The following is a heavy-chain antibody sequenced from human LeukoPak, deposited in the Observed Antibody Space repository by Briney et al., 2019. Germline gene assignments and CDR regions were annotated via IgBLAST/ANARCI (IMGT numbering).Heavy chain of an antibody. CDR3: AREGWDLNALDI. Sequence: PGGSLRLSCAASGFTFSDYYMSWIRQAPGKGLGWVSYISSRSSNKYYAASVKGRFTISRDNAKNSLYLQMDSLRVEDTAVYYCAREGWDLNALDIWGPGTMVTVSP. D-gene: IGHD1-26*01. CDR1: GFTFSDYY. CDR2: ISSRSSNK. J-gene: IGHJ3*02. V-gene: IGHV3-11*04.